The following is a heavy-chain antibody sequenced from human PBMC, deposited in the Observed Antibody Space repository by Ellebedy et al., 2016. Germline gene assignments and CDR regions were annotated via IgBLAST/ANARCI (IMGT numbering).Heavy chain of an antibody. V-gene: IGHV3-53*05. CDR2: IYSGGAT. D-gene: IGHD2-21*02. CDR3: AKVGAPNIVVVTAPILD. J-gene: IGHJ4*02. Sequence: GGSLRLXXAASGFTVSVNYMTWVRQAPGMGLEWVSVIYSGGATYYADSVKGRFTISRDNSKNTLYLQMNSLRAEDTAVYYCAKVGAPNIVVVTAPILDWGQGTLVTVSS. CDR1: GFTVSVNY.